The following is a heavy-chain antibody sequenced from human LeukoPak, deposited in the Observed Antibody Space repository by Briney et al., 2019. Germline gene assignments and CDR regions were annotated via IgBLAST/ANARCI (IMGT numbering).Heavy chain of an antibody. CDR3: TTVLSRGPMRGWY. V-gene: IGHV3-7*01. CDR1: GFTFSSYW. J-gene: IGHJ4*02. CDR2: IKQDGSEK. Sequence: GGSLRLSCAASGFTFSSYWMSWVRQAPGKGLEWVANIKQDGSEKYYVDSVKGRFTISRDNAKNPLYLQMNSLRAEDTAVYYCTTVLSRGPMRGWYWGQGTLVTVSS.